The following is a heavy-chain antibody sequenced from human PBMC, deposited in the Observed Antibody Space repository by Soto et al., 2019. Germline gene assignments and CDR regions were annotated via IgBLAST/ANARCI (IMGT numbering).Heavy chain of an antibody. CDR2: ISGSGGST. J-gene: IGHJ3*02. CDR1: GFTFSSYA. Sequence: GGSLRLSCAASGFTFSSYAMSWVRQAPGKGLEWVSAISGSGGSTYYADSVKGRFTISRDNSKNTLYLKMNSLRAEDTAVYYCAKDYRLRGLADAFDIWGQGTMVTVSS. V-gene: IGHV3-23*01. CDR3: AKDYRLRGLADAFDI. D-gene: IGHD4-17*01.